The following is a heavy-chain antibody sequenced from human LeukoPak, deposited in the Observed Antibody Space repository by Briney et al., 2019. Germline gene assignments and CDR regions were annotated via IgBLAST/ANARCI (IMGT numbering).Heavy chain of an antibody. CDR2: FRWECGSI. Sequence: SLRLFCAASGITFDDLGMHWVREASGKGLGWVSGFRWECGSIGYADSVKGRFTISRDNAKNSLYLQMSSLRAEDTALYYCAKDIREWEYSSGWYWNDYWGQGTLVTVSS. J-gene: IGHJ4*02. V-gene: IGHV3-9*01. CDR3: AKDIREWEYSSGWYWNDY. CDR1: GITFDDLG. D-gene: IGHD6-19*01.